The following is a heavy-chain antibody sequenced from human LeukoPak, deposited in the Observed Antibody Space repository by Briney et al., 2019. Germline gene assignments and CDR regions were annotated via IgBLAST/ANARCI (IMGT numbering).Heavy chain of an antibody. CDR1: GFTFSSYA. J-gene: IGHJ4*02. CDR3: ARDRGYDPHYYFDY. Sequence: PGGSLRLSCAASGFTFSSYAMHWVRQAPGKGLEWVALIRYDGNKKYFEDSVKGRFTISRDNSKNTLYLQMNSLRAEDTAVYYCARDRGYDPHYYFDYWGQGTLVTVSS. D-gene: IGHD5-12*01. V-gene: IGHV3-33*08. CDR2: IRYDGNKK.